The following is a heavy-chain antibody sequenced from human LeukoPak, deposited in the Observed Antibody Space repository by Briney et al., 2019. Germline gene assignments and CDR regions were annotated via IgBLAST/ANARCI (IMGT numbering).Heavy chain of an antibody. J-gene: IGHJ6*03. CDR3: ANLGCSGGSCYSRVSNYYYYMDV. D-gene: IGHD2-15*01. Sequence: GGSLRLSCAASGFTFSTYWMSWVRQAPGKGLECVSVIYTDDTTYYADSVKGRFTISRDNSKNTLYLQMNSLRAEDTAVYYCANLGCSGGSCYSRVSNYYYYMDVWGKGTTVTISS. CDR1: GFTFSTYW. V-gene: IGHV3-23*03. CDR2: IYTDDTT.